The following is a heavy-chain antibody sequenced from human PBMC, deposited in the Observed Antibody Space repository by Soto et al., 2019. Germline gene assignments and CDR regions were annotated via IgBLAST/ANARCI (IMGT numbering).Heavy chain of an antibody. CDR2: ITGSADKT. CDR1: GFSLSNYA. D-gene: IGHD2-2*01. Sequence: EVQLLESGGDLVQPGGSLRLSCAASGFSLSNYAMTWVRQAPGKGLEWVSGITGSADKTYYADSVKGRFIISRDNSKNTLYLQMNSLRAEDTALYYCARDCSRSSCSVWPYWGQGTVVNVSS. V-gene: IGHV3-23*01. CDR3: ARDCSRSSCSVWPY. J-gene: IGHJ4*02.